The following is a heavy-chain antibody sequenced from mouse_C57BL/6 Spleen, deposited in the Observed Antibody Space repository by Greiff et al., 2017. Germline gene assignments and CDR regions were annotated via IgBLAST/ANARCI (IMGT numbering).Heavy chain of an antibody. V-gene: IGHV1-4*01. D-gene: IGHD2-4*01. Sequence: QVQLQQSGAELARPGASVKMSCKASGYTFTSYTMHWVKQRPGQGLEWIGYINPSSGYTKYNQKFKDKATLTADKSSSTAYMQLSSLTSEDSAVYYCARSFDYGYFDYWGQGTTLTVSS. CDR3: ARSFDYGYFDY. J-gene: IGHJ2*01. CDR2: INPSSGYT. CDR1: GYTFTSYT.